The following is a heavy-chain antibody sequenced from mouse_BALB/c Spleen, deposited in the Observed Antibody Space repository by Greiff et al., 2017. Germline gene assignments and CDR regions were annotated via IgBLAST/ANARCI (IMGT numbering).Heavy chain of an antibody. J-gene: IGHJ2*01. CDR1: GFTFSSYG. CDR3: ARHGEGYYFDY. Sequence: EVKLMESGGDLVKPGGSLKLSCAASGFTFSSYGMSWVRQTPDKRLEWVATISSGGSYTYYPDSVKGRFTISRDNAKNTLYLQMSSLKSEDTAMYYCARHGEGYYFDYWGQGTTLTVSS. V-gene: IGHV5-6*01. CDR2: ISSGGSYT.